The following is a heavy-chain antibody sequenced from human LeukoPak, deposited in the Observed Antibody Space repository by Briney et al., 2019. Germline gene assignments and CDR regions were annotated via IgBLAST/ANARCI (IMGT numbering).Heavy chain of an antibody. CDR3: AKDHYDFWSGYHDY. J-gene: IGHJ4*02. D-gene: IGHD3-3*01. CDR2: ISYDGSNK. V-gene: IGHV3-30*18. Sequence: EGSLRLSCAASGFTFSSYGMHWVRQAPGKGLEWVAVISYDGSNKYYADSVKGRFTISRDNSKNTLYLQMNSLRAEDTAVYHCAKDHYDFWSGYHDYWGQGTLVTVSS. CDR1: GFTFSSYG.